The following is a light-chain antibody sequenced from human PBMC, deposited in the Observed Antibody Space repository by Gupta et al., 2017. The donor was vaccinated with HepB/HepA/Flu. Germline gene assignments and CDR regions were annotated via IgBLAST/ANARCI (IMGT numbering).Light chain of an antibody. J-gene: IGKJ4*01. CDR2: AAS. CDR3: QQVYSTPSLG. Sequence: DIQMTQSPSSLSASVGDRVTITCRASQSISSYLNWYQQKPGKAPKLLIYAASSLQSGVPSRFSGSGSGTDSTLTISRLQPEDFATYYCQQVYSTPSLGFGGGTKVEIK. V-gene: IGKV1-39*01. CDR1: QSISSY.